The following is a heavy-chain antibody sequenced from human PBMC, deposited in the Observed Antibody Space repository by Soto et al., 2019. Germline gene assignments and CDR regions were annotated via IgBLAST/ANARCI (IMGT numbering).Heavy chain of an antibody. D-gene: IGHD4-4*01. J-gene: IGHJ6*02. CDR1: GFTVSSNY. CDR3: ARDWRMTVTRYYYGMDL. V-gene: IGHV3-53*01. CDR2: IYSGGST. Sequence: GSLRLSCAASGFTVSSNYMSWVRQAPGKGLEWVSVIYSGGSTYYADSVKGRFTISRDNSKNTLYLQMNSLRAEDTAVYYCARDWRMTVTRYYYGMDLWGQGFSVSVSS.